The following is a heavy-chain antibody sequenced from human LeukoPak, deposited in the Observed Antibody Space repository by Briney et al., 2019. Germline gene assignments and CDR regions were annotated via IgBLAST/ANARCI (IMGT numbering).Heavy chain of an antibody. CDR1: GFTFNSYS. J-gene: IGHJ4*02. D-gene: IGHD1-26*01. CDR2: ISYDGSNK. V-gene: IGHV3-30*03. Sequence: GGSLRLSCAASGFTFNSYSMNWVRQAPGKGLEWVAVISYDGSNKYYADSVKGRFTISRDNSKNTLYLQMNSLRAEDTAVYYCARSPRGSYYFDYWGQGTLVTVSS. CDR3: ARSPRGSYYFDY.